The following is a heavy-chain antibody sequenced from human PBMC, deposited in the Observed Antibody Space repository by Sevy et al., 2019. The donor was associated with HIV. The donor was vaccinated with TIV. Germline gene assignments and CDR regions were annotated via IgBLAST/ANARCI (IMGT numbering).Heavy chain of an antibody. CDR1: GFTFSYYG. J-gene: IGHJ6*02. Sequence: GGSLRLSCAASGFTFSYYGMHWVRQAPGKGLEWVAVISYDGNNKYNADSVKGRFTISGDNSKNTLYVQMNSLRVEDTAVYYCAREAIGGTHYNVHGMDVWSQGTTVTVSS. CDR3: AREAIGGTHYNVHGMDV. D-gene: IGHD3-10*02. V-gene: IGHV3-30*03. CDR2: ISYDGNNK.